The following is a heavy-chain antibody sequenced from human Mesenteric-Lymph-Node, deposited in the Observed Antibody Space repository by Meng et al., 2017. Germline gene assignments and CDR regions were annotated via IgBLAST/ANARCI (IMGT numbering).Heavy chain of an antibody. CDR2: IYYSGST. J-gene: IGHJ6*02. CDR1: GGSISSYY. Sequence: SETLSLTCTVSGGSISSYYWSWIRQPPGKGLEWIGYIYYSGSTNYNPSLKSRVTISVDTSKNQFSLKLSSVTAADTAVYYCARVDGFGELYGYYYYYGMDVWGQGTTVTVSS. D-gene: IGHD3-10*01. CDR3: ARVDGFGELYGYYYYYGMDV. V-gene: IGHV4-59*01.